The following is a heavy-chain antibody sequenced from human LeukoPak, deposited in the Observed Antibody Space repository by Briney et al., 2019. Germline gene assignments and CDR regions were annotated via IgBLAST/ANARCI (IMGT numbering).Heavy chain of an antibody. Sequence: SDTLSLTCTVSVGSISSGGYYWSWIRQHPGKGLEWILYIYYSGSTYYNPSLKSRVTISVDTSKNQFSLKLSSVTAADTAVYYCARHMVRGYGYFDYWGQGTLVTVSS. J-gene: IGHJ4*02. CDR1: VGSISSGGYY. D-gene: IGHD3-10*01. CDR3: ARHMVRGYGYFDY. V-gene: IGHV4-31*03. CDR2: IYYSGST.